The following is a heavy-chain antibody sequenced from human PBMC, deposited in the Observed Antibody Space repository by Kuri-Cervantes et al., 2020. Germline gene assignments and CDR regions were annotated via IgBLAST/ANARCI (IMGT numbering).Heavy chain of an antibody. Sequence: GESLKISCAASGFTVSSNYMSWVRQAPGKGLEWVANIKQDGSEKYYVDSVKGRFTISRDNAKNSLYLQMNSLRAEDTAVYYCVSGSSGWYSDYWGQGTLVTVSS. CDR2: IKQDGSEK. CDR1: GFTVSSNY. D-gene: IGHD6-19*01. CDR3: VSGSSGWYSDY. V-gene: IGHV3-7*01. J-gene: IGHJ4*02.